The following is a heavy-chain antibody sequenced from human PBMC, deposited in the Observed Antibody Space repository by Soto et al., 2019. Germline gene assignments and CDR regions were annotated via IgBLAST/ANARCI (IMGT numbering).Heavy chain of an antibody. V-gene: IGHV3-13*01. D-gene: IGHD5-12*01. Sequence: GGSLRLSCAASGFTFSSYDMHWVRQATGKGLEWVSAIGTAGDTYYTGSVKGRFTISRENAKNPLYLQMNSLRAEDTAVYYCARESGYDYGFDYWGQGTLVTVSS. CDR2: IGTAGDT. J-gene: IGHJ4*02. CDR1: GFTFSSYD. CDR3: ARESGYDYGFDY.